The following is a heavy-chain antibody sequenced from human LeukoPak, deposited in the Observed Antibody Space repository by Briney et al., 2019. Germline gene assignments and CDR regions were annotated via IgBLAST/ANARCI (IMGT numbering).Heavy chain of an antibody. J-gene: IGHJ3*02. CDR3: ASTIGAYAFDI. V-gene: IGHV4-4*02. Sequence: SETLSLTCAVSGGSISSSNWWSWVRQPPGKGLEWIGEIYHSGSTNYNPSLKSRVTISVDKSKNQFSLKLSPVTAADTAVYYCASTIGAYAFDIWGQGTMVTVSS. D-gene: IGHD3-16*01. CDR1: GGSISSSNW. CDR2: IYHSGST.